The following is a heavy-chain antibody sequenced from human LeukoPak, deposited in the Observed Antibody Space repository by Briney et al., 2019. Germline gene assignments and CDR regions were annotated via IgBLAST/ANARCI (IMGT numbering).Heavy chain of an antibody. D-gene: IGHD2-21*01. CDR1: GFTFRTYV. CDR2: ISGGGSAI. CDR3: AKSYSGANLFDY. Sequence: GGSLRLSCAASGFTFRTYVMNWVRQAPVEGLEWVSGISGGGSAIHYADSVKGRFTISRDNSKDRLYLQMNSLRAEDTAVYYCAKSYSGANLFDYWGQGTLVTVSS. J-gene: IGHJ4*02. V-gene: IGHV3-23*01.